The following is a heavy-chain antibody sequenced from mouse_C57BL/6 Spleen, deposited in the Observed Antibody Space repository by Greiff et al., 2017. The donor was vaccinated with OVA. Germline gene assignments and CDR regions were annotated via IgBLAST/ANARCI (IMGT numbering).Heavy chain of an antibody. CDR2: INPSSGYT. CDR1: GYTFTSYT. Sequence: QVQLQQSGAELARPGASVKMSCKASGYTFTSYTMHWVKQRPGQGLAWIGYINPSSGYTKYNQKFKDKATLTADKSSSTAYMQLSSLTSEDSAVYYCARSYSNYEEVFAYWGQGTLVTVSA. J-gene: IGHJ3*01. D-gene: IGHD2-5*01. V-gene: IGHV1-4*01. CDR3: ARSYSNYEEVFAY.